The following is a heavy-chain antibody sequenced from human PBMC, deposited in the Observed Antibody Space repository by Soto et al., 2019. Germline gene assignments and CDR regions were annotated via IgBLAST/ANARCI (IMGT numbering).Heavy chain of an antibody. V-gene: IGHV4-4*07. D-gene: IGHD6-19*01. J-gene: IGHJ6*02. CDR1: SGSISSYY. Sequence: SETLSLTCTVSSGSISSYYCSSIRQPAGKGLEWIGRIYTSGSTNYNPSHKSRVTMSVDTSKNQFSLKLSSVTAADTAVYYCARAYSGWYSKGYYYGMDVWGQGTTVTVSS. CDR3: ARAYSGWYSKGYYYGMDV. CDR2: IYTSGST.